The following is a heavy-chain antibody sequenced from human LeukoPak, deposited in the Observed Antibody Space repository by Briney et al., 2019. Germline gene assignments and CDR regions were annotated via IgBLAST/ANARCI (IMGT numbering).Heavy chain of an antibody. CDR2: ISAYNGNT. J-gene: IGHJ3*02. V-gene: IGHV1-18*01. Sequence: ASVKVSCKASGYTFTSYGISWVRQAPGQGLEWMGWISAYNGNTNYAQKLQGRVTMTTDTSTSTAYMELRSLRSDDTAVYYCAWDSSSWPRDAFDIWGQGTMVTVSS. CDR1: GYTFTSYG. CDR3: AWDSSSWPRDAFDI. D-gene: IGHD6-13*01.